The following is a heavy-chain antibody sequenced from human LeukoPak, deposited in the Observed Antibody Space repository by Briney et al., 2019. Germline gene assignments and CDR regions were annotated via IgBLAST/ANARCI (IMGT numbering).Heavy chain of an antibody. CDR1: GYTFTNYA. CDR3: ARXGGTVNVFDY. J-gene: IGHJ4*02. Sequence: GASVKVSCKASGYTFTNYAMHWVRQAPGQRLEGMGWINAGNGNTKYSQEFQGRVTINRETSSSTAYMELSSLRSEDMAVDYCARXGGTVNVFDYWGQGTLVTVSS. D-gene: IGHD4-17*01. V-gene: IGHV1-3*03. CDR2: INAGNGNT.